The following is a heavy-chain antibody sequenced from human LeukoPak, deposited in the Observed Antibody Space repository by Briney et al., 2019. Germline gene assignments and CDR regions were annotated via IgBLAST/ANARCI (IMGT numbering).Heavy chain of an antibody. CDR1: GYTLTGYY. CDR2: INPNSVGT. Sequence: WAPVKVSCKASGYTLTGYYMPWGRQAPGQGREWMRWINPNSVGTDYAQKFQGRVTMTRDTSISTAYMELSRLRSDDTAVYYCARDPGQYYDILTGYYTPYYFDYWGQGTLVTVSS. D-gene: IGHD3-9*01. V-gene: IGHV1-2*02. J-gene: IGHJ4*02. CDR3: ARDPGQYYDILTGYYTPYYFDY.